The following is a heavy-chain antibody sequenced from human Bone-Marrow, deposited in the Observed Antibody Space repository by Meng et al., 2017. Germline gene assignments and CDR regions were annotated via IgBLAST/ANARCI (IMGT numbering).Heavy chain of an antibody. V-gene: IGHV3-9*01. Sequence: GGSLRLSCAASGFTFDDYAMHWVRQAPGKGLEWVSGISRNSGSIGYADSVKGRFTISRDNAKNSLYLQMNSLRAEDTAVYYCARVKWYSSCFLRHWGQGTLVTVSS. D-gene: IGHD6-19*01. CDR2: ISRNSGSI. CDR3: ARVKWYSSCFLRH. CDR1: GFTFDDYA. J-gene: IGHJ1*01.